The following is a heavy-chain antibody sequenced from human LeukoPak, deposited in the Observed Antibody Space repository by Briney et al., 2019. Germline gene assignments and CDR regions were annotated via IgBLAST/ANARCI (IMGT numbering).Heavy chain of an antibody. V-gene: IGHV5-51*01. D-gene: IGHD4-17*01. J-gene: IGHJ3*02. CDR3: AGTVTTSDAFDI. Sequence: GESLKISCKGSGYSFTTYWIGWVRQMAGKGLEWMGIIYPGDSDTRYSPSFQGQVTISADKSVSTAYLQWSSLKASDTAMYYCAGTVTTSDAFDIWGQGTMVTVSS. CDR1: GYSFTTYW. CDR2: IYPGDSDT.